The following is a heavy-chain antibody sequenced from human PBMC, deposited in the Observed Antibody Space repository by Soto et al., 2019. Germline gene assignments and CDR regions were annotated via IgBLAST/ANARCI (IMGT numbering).Heavy chain of an antibody. CDR2: IYYSGNT. V-gene: IGHV4-31*02. J-gene: IGHJ3*02. D-gene: IGHD1-1*01. CDR1: GGSITTGGRY. Sequence: QVRLQEWGPGLVKPSQTLSLKCSVSGGSITTGGRYWSWIRQLPGKGLEWIGDIYYSGNTYYNASLKSRVTISLDALKNQFTLKLSSVTAADTAVYYFAQALVFTGGDGFDIWGQGRLVTVSS. CDR3: AQALVFTGGDGFDI.